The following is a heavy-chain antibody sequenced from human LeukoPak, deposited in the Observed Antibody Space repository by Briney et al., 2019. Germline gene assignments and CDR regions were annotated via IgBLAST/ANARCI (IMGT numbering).Heavy chain of an antibody. CDR2: IKQDGSEE. Sequence: GGSLRLSCAASGFTFSSYSMSWVRQAPGKGLEWVTDIKQDGSEEHYVDSVKGRFTISRDNAKNSLCLQMNSLRAEDTAVYYCARASWFGESIDYWGQGTLGTVSS. D-gene: IGHD3-10*01. CDR3: ARASWFGESIDY. V-gene: IGHV3-7*01. CDR1: GFTFSSYS. J-gene: IGHJ4*02.